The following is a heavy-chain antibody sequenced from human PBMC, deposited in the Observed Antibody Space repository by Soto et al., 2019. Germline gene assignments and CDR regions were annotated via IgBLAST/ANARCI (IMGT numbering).Heavy chain of an antibody. CDR1: GGTFSSYA. J-gene: IGHJ4*02. CDR3: ARYSGSYRNTDY. Sequence: QVQLVQSGAEVKKPGSSVKVYCKASGGTFSSYAISWVRQAPGQGLEWMGGIIPIFGTANYAQKCQGRVTITADESTSKAYMELSSLRSEDTAVDYCARYSGSYRNTDYWGQGTLVTVSS. CDR2: IIPIFGTA. D-gene: IGHD1-26*01. V-gene: IGHV1-69*01.